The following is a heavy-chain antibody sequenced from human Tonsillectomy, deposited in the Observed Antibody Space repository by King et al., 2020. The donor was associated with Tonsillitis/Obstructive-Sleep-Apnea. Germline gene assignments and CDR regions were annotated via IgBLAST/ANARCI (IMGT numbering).Heavy chain of an antibody. CDR2: IYYSGST. V-gene: IGHV4-39*01. Sequence: QLQESGPGLVKPSETLSLTCTVSGGSISSSSYYWGWIRQPPGQGLEWIGSIYYSGSTYYNPSLKSRVTISVDTSKNQFSLKLSSVTAADTAVYYCARLGTHYTSAAFWSGYFTGPGSYYFDYWGQGTLVTVSS. CDR3: ARLGTHYTSAAFWSGYFTGPGSYYFDY. D-gene: IGHD3-3*01. CDR1: GGSISSSSYY. J-gene: IGHJ4*02.